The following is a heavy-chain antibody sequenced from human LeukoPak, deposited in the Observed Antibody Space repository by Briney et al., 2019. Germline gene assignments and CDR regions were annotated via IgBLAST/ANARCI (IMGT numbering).Heavy chain of an antibody. CDR2: IYYSGST. CDR3: ARRPPYPSRLNWFDP. CDR1: GGSISSYY. J-gene: IGHJ5*02. V-gene: IGHV4-59*12. Sequence: SETLSLTCTVSGGSISSYYWSWIRQPPGKGLEWIGYIYYSGSTNYNPSLKSRVTISVDTSKNQFSLKLSSVTAADTAVYYCARRPPYPSRLNWFDPWGQGTLVTVSS.